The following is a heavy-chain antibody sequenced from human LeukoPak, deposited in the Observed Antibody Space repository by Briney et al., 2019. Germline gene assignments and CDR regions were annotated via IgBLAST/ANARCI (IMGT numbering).Heavy chain of an antibody. J-gene: IGHJ4*02. CDR2: ISSTGSYI. CDR1: GFTFSSYG. V-gene: IGHV3-21*06. Sequence: GGSLRLSCATSGFTFSSYGMNWVRQAPGKGLEWVSSISSTGSYIFYADSVKGRFTISRDDAKNSVYHQMNSLRDEDTAVYYCARSDGGSENYWGQGILVTVSS. CDR3: ARSDGGSENY. D-gene: IGHD1-26*01.